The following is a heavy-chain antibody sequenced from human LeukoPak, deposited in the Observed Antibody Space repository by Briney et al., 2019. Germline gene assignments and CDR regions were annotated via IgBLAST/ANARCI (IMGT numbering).Heavy chain of an antibody. CDR1: GGSFSGCY. CDR3: ARQFTYYYDSSGYYYWLGSFDY. J-gene: IGHJ4*02. V-gene: IGHV4-34*01. CDR2: INHSGST. D-gene: IGHD3-22*01. Sequence: SETLSLTCAVYGGSFSGCYWSWIRQPPGKGLEWIGEINHSGSTNYNPSLKSRVTISVDTSKNQFSLKLSSVTAADTAVYYCARQFTYYYDSSGYYYWLGSFDYWGQGTLVTVSS.